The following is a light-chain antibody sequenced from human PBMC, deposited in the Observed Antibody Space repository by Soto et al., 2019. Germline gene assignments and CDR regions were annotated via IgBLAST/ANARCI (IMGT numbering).Light chain of an antibody. V-gene: IGKV2-28*01. CDR1: QSLLHTNGYNY. Sequence: DIVMTQSPLSLPVTPGEPASISCRSSQSLLHTNGYNYLDWCLQKPGQSPQLLIYLGSNRASGVPDRFSGSGSGTDFTLKISRVEAEDVGVYYYIQTLQTPPTFGPGTKVEIK. CDR2: LGS. J-gene: IGKJ3*01. CDR3: IQTLQTPPT.